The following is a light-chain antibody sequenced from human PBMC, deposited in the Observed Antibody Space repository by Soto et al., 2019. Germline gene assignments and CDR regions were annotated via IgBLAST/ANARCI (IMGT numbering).Light chain of an antibody. V-gene: IGKV1-39*01. J-gene: IGKJ1*01. Sequence: DIQMTQSPSSLSASLGDTVTITCRASRSLSSHLIWYHQKPGKAPKLLIHAASILQSGVPSRFSGSGSGTDFTLTISSLQPEDSGTYYCQQSYSTPQTFGQGTKVEI. CDR2: AAS. CDR1: RSLSSH. CDR3: QQSYSTPQT.